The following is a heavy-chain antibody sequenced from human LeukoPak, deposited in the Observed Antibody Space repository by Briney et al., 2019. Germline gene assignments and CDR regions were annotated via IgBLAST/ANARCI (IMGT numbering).Heavy chain of an antibody. CDR2: IKQDGSEK. CDR3: ARDGYSSGWSGDDAFNM. D-gene: IGHD6-19*01. V-gene: IGHV3-7*01. J-gene: IGHJ3*02. Sequence: PGGSLRLSCAASGFTFSSYWMSWVRQAPGKGLEWVANIKQDGSEKYYVDSVKGRFTISRDNAKNSLYLQMNSLRAEDTAVYYCARDGYSSGWSGDDAFNMWGQGTMVTVSS. CDR1: GFTFSSYW.